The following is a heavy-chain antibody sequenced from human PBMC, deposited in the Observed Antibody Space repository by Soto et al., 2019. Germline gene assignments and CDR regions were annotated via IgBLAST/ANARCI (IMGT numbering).Heavy chain of an antibody. Sequence: SVKVSCKASGGTFSSYSISWVRQAPGQGLEWMGRIIPILGIANYAQKFQGRFTISRDNSRDTLYLQMNSLREEDTAVYYCAKGPLRFPDYGDYADYSYGMDVWGHGTTVTVSS. V-gene: IGHV1-69*02. J-gene: IGHJ6*02. D-gene: IGHD4-17*01. CDR2: IIPILGIA. CDR3: AKGPLRFPDYGDYADYSYGMDV. CDR1: GGTFSSYS.